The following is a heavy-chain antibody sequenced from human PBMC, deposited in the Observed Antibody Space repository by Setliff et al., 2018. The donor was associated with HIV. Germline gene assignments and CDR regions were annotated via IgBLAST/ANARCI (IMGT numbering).Heavy chain of an antibody. CDR1: GFTFSHSN. Sequence: GGSLRLSCAASGFTFSHSNMNWVRQAPGKGLEWVSSISSSSSSKYYADSVRGRFTISRDNAENSLYLQMNSLRVEDTALYYCAREGDSGYYSDGFDVWGQGTMVTVSS. CDR3: AREGDSGYYSDGFDV. D-gene: IGHD3-22*01. V-gene: IGHV3-21*01. J-gene: IGHJ3*01. CDR2: ISSSSSSK.